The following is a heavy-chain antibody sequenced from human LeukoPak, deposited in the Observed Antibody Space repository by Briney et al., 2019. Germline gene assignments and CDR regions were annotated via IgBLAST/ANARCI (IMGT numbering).Heavy chain of an antibody. D-gene: IGHD2-21*02. V-gene: IGHV1-69*05. CDR2: IIPIFGTA. CDR3: ARDNAGAWAAFDI. CDR1: GGTFSSYA. J-gene: IGHJ3*02. Sequence: EASVKVSCKASGGTFSSYAISWVRQAPGQGLEWMGGIIPIFGTANYAQKFQGRVAITTDESTSTAYMGLSSLRSEDTAVYYCARDNAGAWAAFDIWGQGTMVTVSS.